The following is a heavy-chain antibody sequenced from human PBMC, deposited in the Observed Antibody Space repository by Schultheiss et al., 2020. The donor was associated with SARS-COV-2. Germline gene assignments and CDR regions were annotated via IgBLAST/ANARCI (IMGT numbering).Heavy chain of an antibody. J-gene: IGHJ5*02. Sequence: SETLSLTCTVSGGSISSYYWSWIRQPAGKGLEWIGRIYTSGSTNYNPSLKSRVTMSVDTSKNQFSLKLSSVTAADTAVYYCAKGDDYGDTRRTNWFDPWVQVTLGTVSS. D-gene: IGHD4-17*01. V-gene: IGHV4-4*07. CDR3: AKGDDYGDTRRTNWFDP. CDR2: IYTSGST. CDR1: GGSISSYY.